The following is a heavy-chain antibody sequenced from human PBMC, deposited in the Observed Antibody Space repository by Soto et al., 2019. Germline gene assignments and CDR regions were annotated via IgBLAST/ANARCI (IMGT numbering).Heavy chain of an antibody. Sequence: QPGGSLRLSCAASGFTFSSYAMSWVRQAPGKGLEWVSAISGSGGSTYYADSVKGRFTISRDNSKNTLYLQMNSLRAEDTAVYYCALRYCSGGSCYSGAFDIWGQGTMVTVSS. CDR3: ALRYCSGGSCYSGAFDI. CDR1: GFTFSSYA. V-gene: IGHV3-23*01. D-gene: IGHD2-15*01. CDR2: ISGSGGST. J-gene: IGHJ3*02.